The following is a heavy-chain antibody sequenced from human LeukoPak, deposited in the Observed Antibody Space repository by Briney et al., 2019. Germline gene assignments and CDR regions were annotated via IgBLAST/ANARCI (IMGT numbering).Heavy chain of an antibody. V-gene: IGHV3-23*01. CDR3: ATYTRSSFDY. J-gene: IGHJ4*02. CDR1: GFTFSSYA. CDR2: ISGDGSDA. D-gene: IGHD3-16*01. Sequence: GGSLRLSCAASGFTFSSYAMIWVRQAPGKGLEWVSTISGDGSDAYYADSVRGRFTISRGNSVDTLYLQLNNLRAEDTAIYYCATYTRSSFDYWGQGTLVTVSS.